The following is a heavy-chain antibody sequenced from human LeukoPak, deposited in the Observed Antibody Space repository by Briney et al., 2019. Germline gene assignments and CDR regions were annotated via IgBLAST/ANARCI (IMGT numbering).Heavy chain of an antibody. CDR2: INPNSGGT. CDR3: ARERGTLAVAGDAVDI. D-gene: IGHD6-19*01. V-gene: IGHV1-2*02. J-gene: IGHJ3*02. Sequence: GASVKVSCKASGYTFTGYYMHWVRQAPGEGLEWMGWINPNSGGTKYQGRVTMTRDTSINTAYMEVRRLTSDDTAVYYCARERGTLAVAGDAVDIWGQGTMVTVSS. CDR1: GYTFTGYY.